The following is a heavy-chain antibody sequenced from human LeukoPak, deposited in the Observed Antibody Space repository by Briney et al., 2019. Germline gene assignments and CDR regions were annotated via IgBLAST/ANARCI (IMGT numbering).Heavy chain of an antibody. V-gene: IGHV3-48*02. CDR1: GFTFSTYS. CDR2: ISTTSTTI. J-gene: IGHJ4*02. CDR3: ARDGYIYGYMGFDY. Sequence: PGGSLRLSCAASGFTFSTYSMNWVRQAPGKGLEWVSYISTTSTTIYYADSVKGRFTISRDNAKNSLYLQMNSLRDEDTAVYYCARDGYIYGYMGFDYWGQGTLVTVSS. D-gene: IGHD5-18*01.